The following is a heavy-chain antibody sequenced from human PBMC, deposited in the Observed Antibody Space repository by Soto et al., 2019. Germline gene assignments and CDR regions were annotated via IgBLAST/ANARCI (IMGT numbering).Heavy chain of an antibody. J-gene: IGHJ6*02. CDR1: GGSISSGGYS. Sequence: SETLSLTCAVSGGSISSGGYSWGWIRQPPGKGLEWIGTFHYSGRTYYSPSLESRVTISVDTSKNQFSLKVSSVTAADTAVFYCARLAGYCSGTSCYGYYGMDVWGQETTVTVSS. CDR3: ARLAGYCSGTSCYGYYGMDV. D-gene: IGHD2-2*01. V-gene: IGHV4-39*01. CDR2: FHYSGRT.